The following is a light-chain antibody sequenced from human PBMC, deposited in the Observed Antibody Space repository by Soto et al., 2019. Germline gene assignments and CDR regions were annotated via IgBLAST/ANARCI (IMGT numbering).Light chain of an antibody. CDR2: DAS. J-gene: IGKJ3*01. Sequence: EMVLTQSPGTLSLSPGERATLSCRASQTVSSSYLAWDQQKPGQAPRLLIYDASNRATGLPDRFSGSGSGTDFTLIMSSLQREAFAVYYCQLYCSAPPGVTVGPGPKVDIK. V-gene: IGKV3-20*01. CDR1: QTVSSSY. CDR3: QLYCSAPPGVT.